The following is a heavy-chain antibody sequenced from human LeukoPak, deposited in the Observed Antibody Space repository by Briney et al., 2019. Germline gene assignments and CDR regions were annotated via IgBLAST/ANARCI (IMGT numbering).Heavy chain of an antibody. Sequence: SVKVSCKASGGTFSSYAISWVRQAPGQGLEWMGRIIPIFGTANYAQKLQGRVTITTDECTSTAYMELRSLRSEDTAVYYCARGYYYDSSGYRYWGQGTLVTVSS. J-gene: IGHJ4*02. CDR3: ARGYYYDSSGYRY. CDR1: GGTFSSYA. CDR2: IIPIFGTA. V-gene: IGHV1-69*05. D-gene: IGHD3-22*01.